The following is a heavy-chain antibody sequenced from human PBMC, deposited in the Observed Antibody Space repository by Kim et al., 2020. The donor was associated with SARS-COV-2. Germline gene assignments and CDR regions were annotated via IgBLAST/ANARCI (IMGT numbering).Heavy chain of an antibody. CDR1: GLTFSHAW. V-gene: IGHV3-15*01. D-gene: IGHD1-1*01. CDR2: MKSKVDGGTT. CDR3: NTVRAHWKVFDY. Sequence: GGSLRLSCAASGLTFSHAWMSWVRQAPGKGLEWVGSMKSKVDGGTTDYAAPVKGRFTISRDDKKNTLYLQMNSLKTEDTAVYYCNTVRAHWKVFDYWGQGTLVTVSS. J-gene: IGHJ4*02.